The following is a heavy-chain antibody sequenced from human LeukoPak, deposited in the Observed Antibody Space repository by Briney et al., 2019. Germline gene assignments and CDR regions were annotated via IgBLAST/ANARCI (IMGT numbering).Heavy chain of an antibody. V-gene: IGHV4-4*02. J-gene: IGHJ3*02. Sequence: PSETLSLTCAVSGGSISSSNWWSWVRQPPGKGLEWIGEIYHSGSTYYNPSLKSRVTISVDTSKNQFSLKLSSVTAADTAVYDCARQYSSGWYEGSAFDIWGQGTMVTVSS. CDR1: GGSISSSNW. CDR2: IYHSGST. CDR3: ARQYSSGWYEGSAFDI. D-gene: IGHD6-19*01.